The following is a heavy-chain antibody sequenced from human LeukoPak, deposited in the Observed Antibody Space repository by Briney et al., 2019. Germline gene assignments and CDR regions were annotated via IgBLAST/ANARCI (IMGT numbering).Heavy chain of an antibody. V-gene: IGHV3-7*01. CDR3: ARDGGSAIPFDY. CDR1: GFTFSTYW. CDR2: IRQDGSDK. J-gene: IGHJ4*02. Sequence: QPGGSLRLSCAASGFTFSTYWMSWVRQAPGKGLEWVANIRQDGSDKYYVDSVKGRFTISRDNAKNSLYLHMNSLRAEDTAVYYCARDGGSAIPFDYWGQGTLVTVSS.